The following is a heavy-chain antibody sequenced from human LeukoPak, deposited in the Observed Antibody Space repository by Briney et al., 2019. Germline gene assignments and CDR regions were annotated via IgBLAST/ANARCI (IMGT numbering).Heavy chain of an antibody. CDR2: ISSDGNNK. D-gene: IGHD3-3*01. Sequence: GRSLRLSCAASGFTFSSYGMHWVRQAPGKGLEWVAVISSDGNNKYYADSVKGRFTISRDNSKNTLYLQMNSLRAEDTAVYYCARVLRRITIFGVVTYYFDYWGQGTLVTVSS. CDR1: GFTFSSYG. CDR3: ARVLRRITIFGVVTYYFDY. V-gene: IGHV3-30*03. J-gene: IGHJ4*02.